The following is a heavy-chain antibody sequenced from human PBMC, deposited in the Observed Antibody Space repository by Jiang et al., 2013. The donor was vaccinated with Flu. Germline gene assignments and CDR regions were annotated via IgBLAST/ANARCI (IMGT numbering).Heavy chain of an antibody. CDR2: IYWDDDK. V-gene: IGHV2-5*02. J-gene: IGHJ4*02. CDR3: EHRRARDLDTAMVTSFDY. D-gene: IGHD5-18*01. Sequence: SLSTSGVGVGWIRQPPRKGPGRGLHSIYWDDDKRYSPSLKSRLTITKDTSKNQVVLTMTNMDPVDTATYYCEHRRARDLDTAMVTSFDYWGQGTLVTVSS. CDR1: SLSTSGVG.